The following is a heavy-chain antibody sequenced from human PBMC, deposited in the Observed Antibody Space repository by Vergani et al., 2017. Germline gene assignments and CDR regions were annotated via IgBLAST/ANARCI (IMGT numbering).Heavy chain of an antibody. J-gene: IGHJ4*02. D-gene: IGHD2-8*01. Sequence: EVQLVESGGVVVQPGGSLRLSCAASGFDFSQAWMNWVRQSPGKGLEYIGLSKPKTEGGTTHYNAAMKGRVTISRDDSKSVLFLEMTNLAPEDTAVYYCWDTNYAKRWDFWGQGSLVTVSS. CDR2: SKPKTEGGTT. CDR1: GFDFSQAW. V-gene: IGHV3-15*05. CDR3: WDTNYAKRWDF.